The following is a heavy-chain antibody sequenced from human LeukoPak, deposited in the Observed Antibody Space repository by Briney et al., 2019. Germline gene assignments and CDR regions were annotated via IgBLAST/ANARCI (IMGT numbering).Heavy chain of an antibody. J-gene: IGHJ4*02. D-gene: IGHD2-15*01. CDR1: GGSISSYY. Sequence: SETLSLTCTVSGGSISSYYWSWIRQPPGKGLEWIGYIYYSGSTNYNPSLRSRVTISVDTSENQFSLKLSSLTAADTAVYYCAREEDKGTLDYWGQGTLVTVSS. CDR2: IYYSGST. CDR3: AREEDKGTLDY. V-gene: IGHV4-59*01.